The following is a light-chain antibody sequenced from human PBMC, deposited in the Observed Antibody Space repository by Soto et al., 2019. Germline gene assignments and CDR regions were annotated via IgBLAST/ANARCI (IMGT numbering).Light chain of an antibody. V-gene: IGKV3-20*01. Sequence: EIVLTQSPGHLYLSPGELATLSCRARQSVTRCVLAWYQQQPKPAPRLLIYGASYRATDIPDRFSGGGSGTDLALTISPRDPEDSSVYYCQLFSISFPAITFGQGTRLEIK. CDR2: GAS. J-gene: IGKJ5*01. CDR1: QSVTRCV. CDR3: QLFSISFPAIT.